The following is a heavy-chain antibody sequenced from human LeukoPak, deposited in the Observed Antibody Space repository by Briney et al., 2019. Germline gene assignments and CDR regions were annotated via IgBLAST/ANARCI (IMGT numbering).Heavy chain of an antibody. D-gene: IGHD6-19*01. Sequence: GGSLRLSCAASGFTFSRYSMNWVRQAPGKGLEWVSSISSRSSYIDYADSLKGRFNISRDNAKNSLYLQMNSLRAEDTAVYYCARGKEPVAGSLSHFDYWGQGTLVTVSS. J-gene: IGHJ4*02. V-gene: IGHV3-21*01. CDR3: ARGKEPVAGSLSHFDY. CDR1: GFTFSRYS. CDR2: ISSRSSYI.